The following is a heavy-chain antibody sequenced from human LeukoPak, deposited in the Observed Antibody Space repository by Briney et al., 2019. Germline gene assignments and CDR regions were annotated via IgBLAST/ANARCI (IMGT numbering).Heavy chain of an antibody. V-gene: IGHV4-30-4*08. Sequence: SQTLSLTCTVSGGSISSGDYYWSWIRQPPGKGLEWIGYIYYSGSTYYNPSLKSRVTISVDTSKNQFSLKLSSVTAADTAVYYCARGGAPDCSGTSCYLYYYYMDVWGKGTTVTVSS. J-gene: IGHJ6*03. CDR3: ARGGAPDCSGTSCYLYYYYMDV. D-gene: IGHD2-2*01. CDR2: IYYSGST. CDR1: GGSISSGDYY.